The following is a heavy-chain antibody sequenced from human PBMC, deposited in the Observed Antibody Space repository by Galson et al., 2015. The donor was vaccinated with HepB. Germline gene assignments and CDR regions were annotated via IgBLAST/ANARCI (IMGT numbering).Heavy chain of an antibody. V-gene: IGHV3-30-3*01. CDR1: GFTFSSYA. D-gene: IGHD4-17*01. CDR3: ARRATVSYYGLDV. Sequence: SLRLSCAASGFTFSSYALHWVRQAPGKGLEWVAIISYDGSNNYYADSVKGRFTISRDNSKNTLYLQMNSLRGEDTAVYYCARRATVSYYGLDVWGQGTTVTVSS. CDR2: ISYDGSNN. J-gene: IGHJ6*02.